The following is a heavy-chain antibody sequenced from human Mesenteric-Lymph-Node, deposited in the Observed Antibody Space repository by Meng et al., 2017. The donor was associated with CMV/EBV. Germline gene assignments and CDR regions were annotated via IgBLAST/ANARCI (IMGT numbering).Heavy chain of an antibody. V-gene: IGHV3-30*02. Sequence: GESLKISCAASGFTFSDYGMHWVRQAPGKGLEWVAFIPFDGSNKYYGDSVKGRFTISKDNSKNTVYVQMNSLRPEDTGVYYCARHLRGANERITIFGGTTIVYFYGMDVWGQGTPVTVSS. CDR2: IPFDGSNK. D-gene: IGHD3-3*01. J-gene: IGHJ6*02. CDR3: ARHLRGANERITIFGGTTIVYFYGMDV. CDR1: GFTFSDYG.